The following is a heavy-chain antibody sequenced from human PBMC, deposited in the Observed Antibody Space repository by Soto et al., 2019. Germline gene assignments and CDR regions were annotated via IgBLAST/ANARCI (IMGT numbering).Heavy chain of an antibody. V-gene: IGHV4-39*01. CDR1: GGSISSRGYY. Sequence: QLQLQESGPGLVKPSETLSLTCTVSGGSISSRGYYWGWIRQPPGKGLEWIGTIYYSGSTYYNPSLKRRVPTSVDTSQNQFSLKLSSVTAADTAVYYCATSNWFDPWGQGTLVTVSS. CDR2: IYYSGST. CDR3: ATSNWFDP. J-gene: IGHJ5*02.